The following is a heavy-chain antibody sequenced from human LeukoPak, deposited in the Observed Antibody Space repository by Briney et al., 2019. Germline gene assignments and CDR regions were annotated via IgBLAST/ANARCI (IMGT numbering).Heavy chain of an antibody. D-gene: IGHD2-2*01. CDR3: AKDSSDGYCSSTSCPPY. J-gene: IGHJ4*02. Sequence: RGSLRLSCAASGFTFSSYAMSWVRQAPGKGLEWVSAISGSGGSTYYADSVKGRFTISRDNSKNTLYLQMNSLRAEDTAVYYCAKDSSDGYCSSTSCPPYWGQGTLVTVSS. CDR1: GFTFSSYA. V-gene: IGHV3-23*01. CDR2: ISGSGGST.